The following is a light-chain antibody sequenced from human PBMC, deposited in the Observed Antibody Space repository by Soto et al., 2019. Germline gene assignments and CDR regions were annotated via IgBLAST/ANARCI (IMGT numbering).Light chain of an antibody. V-gene: IGKV3-11*01. Sequence: EIVLTQSPATLSSFPGDRVTLSCRASQAVNTRLAWYQHKPGQAPRLLIYLASNRAAGVPARFSGSGSGTDFTLTISDVEPEDFAVYYCLQRQSWPRTFGQGTKV. CDR3: LQRQSWPRT. CDR1: QAVNTR. CDR2: LAS. J-gene: IGKJ1*01.